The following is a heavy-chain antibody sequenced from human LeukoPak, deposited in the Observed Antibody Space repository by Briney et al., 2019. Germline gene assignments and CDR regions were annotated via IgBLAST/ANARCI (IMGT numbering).Heavy chain of an antibody. CDR1: GGSISSYY. Sequence: PSETLSLTCTVSGGSISSYYWSWIRQPPGKGLEWIGYIYYSGSTNYNPSLKSRVTISIDTSKNQFSLKLSSVTAADTAVYYCARRNGSYLDYWGQGTLVTVSS. CDR2: IYYSGST. CDR3: ARRNGSYLDY. V-gene: IGHV4-59*01. D-gene: IGHD1-26*01. J-gene: IGHJ4*02.